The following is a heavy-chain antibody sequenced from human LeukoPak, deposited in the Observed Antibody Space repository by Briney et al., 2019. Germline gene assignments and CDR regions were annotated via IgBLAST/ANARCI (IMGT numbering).Heavy chain of an antibody. J-gene: IGHJ4*02. Sequence: SETLSLTCAVYGGSFSGYYWSWIRQPPGKGLEWIGEINHSGSTNYNPSLKSRVAISVDTSKNQFSLKLSSVTAADTAVYYCARLPMNYYGSGSYYRYFDYWGQGTLVTVSS. D-gene: IGHD3-10*01. CDR2: INHSGST. CDR1: GGSFSGYY. V-gene: IGHV4-34*01. CDR3: ARLPMNYYGSGSYYRYFDY.